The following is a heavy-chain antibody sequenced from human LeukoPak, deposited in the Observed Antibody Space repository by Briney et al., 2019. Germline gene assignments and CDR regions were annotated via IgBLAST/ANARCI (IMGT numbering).Heavy chain of an antibody. Sequence: PGGSLRLSCAASGFTFSSYSMNWVRQAPGKGLEWVSYISPSSGTMYYADSVEGRFTISRDNARNSLYLHMNSLRDEDTAVYYCARAAYSSSPDYWGQGTLVTVSS. CDR1: GFTFSSYS. J-gene: IGHJ4*02. CDR2: ISPSSGTM. CDR3: ARAAYSSSPDY. D-gene: IGHD6-13*01. V-gene: IGHV3-48*02.